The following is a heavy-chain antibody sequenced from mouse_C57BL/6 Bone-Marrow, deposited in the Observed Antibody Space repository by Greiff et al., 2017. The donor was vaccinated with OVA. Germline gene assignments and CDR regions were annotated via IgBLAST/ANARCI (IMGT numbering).Heavy chain of an antibody. CDR3: DREGWLRLDY. CDR1: GFNIKDYY. J-gene: IGHJ2*01. D-gene: IGHD2-2*01. V-gene: IGHV14-2*01. CDR2: IDPEDGET. Sequence: VQLKQSGAELVKPGASVKLSCTASGFNIKDYYMHWVKQRTEQGLEWIGRIDPEDGETKYAPKFQGKATITANTTSNTAYLQLSSLTYEDTAVYYGDREGWLRLDYWGKGTTLTVSS.